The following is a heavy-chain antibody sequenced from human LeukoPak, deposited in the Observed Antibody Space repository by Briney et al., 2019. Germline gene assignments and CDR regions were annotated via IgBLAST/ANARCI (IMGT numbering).Heavy chain of an antibody. Sequence: PGGSLRLSCAASGFTVSSNYMSWVRQAPGKGLEWVSVIYSGGSTYYADSVKGRFTISRDNSKNTLYLQMNSLRAEDTAVYYCAKEFTGSPPYYFDYWGQGTLVTVSS. CDR2: IYSGGST. J-gene: IGHJ4*02. D-gene: IGHD1-26*01. CDR3: AKEFTGSPPYYFDY. V-gene: IGHV3-53*01. CDR1: GFTVSSNY.